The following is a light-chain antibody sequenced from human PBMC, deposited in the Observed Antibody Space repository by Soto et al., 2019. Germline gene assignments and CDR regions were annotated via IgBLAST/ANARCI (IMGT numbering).Light chain of an antibody. CDR2: DAS. Sequence: EIVLTQSPATLSLSPGERATLSCRASQSVSSYLAWYQQKPGQAPRLLIYDASNRATGIPARFSGSGSGTDFPLTISSLEPEDFAVFYCQHRSNWPITFGQGTRLEIK. CDR3: QHRSNWPIT. V-gene: IGKV3-11*01. CDR1: QSVSSY. J-gene: IGKJ5*01.